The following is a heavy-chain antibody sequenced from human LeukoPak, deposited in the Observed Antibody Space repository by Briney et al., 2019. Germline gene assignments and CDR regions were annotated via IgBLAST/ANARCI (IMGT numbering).Heavy chain of an antibody. CDR3: ARGLRGWNFDY. CDR2: IYYSGST. Sequence: SETLSLTCTVSGGSISSYYWSWIRQPPGKGLEWIGYIYYSGSTNYNPSLKSRVTISVDTSKNQFSLKLSSVTAADTAVYYCARGLRGWNFDYWGQGTLVPVSS. V-gene: IGHV4-59*01. CDR1: GGSISSYY. J-gene: IGHJ4*02. D-gene: IGHD6-19*01.